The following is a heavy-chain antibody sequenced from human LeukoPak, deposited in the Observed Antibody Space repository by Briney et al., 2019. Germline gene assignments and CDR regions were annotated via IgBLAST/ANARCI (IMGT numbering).Heavy chain of an antibody. CDR1: GGSISSGDYY. J-gene: IGHJ4*02. D-gene: IGHD5-12*01. V-gene: IGHV4-30-4*08. CDR3: ARASYDSYRLPDY. Sequence: SETLSLTCTVSGGSISSGDYYWSWIRQPPGKGLEWIGYIYYSGSTYYNPSLKSRVTISVDTSKNQFSLKLSSVTAADTAVYHCARASYDSYRLPDYWGQGTLVTVSS. CDR2: IYYSGST.